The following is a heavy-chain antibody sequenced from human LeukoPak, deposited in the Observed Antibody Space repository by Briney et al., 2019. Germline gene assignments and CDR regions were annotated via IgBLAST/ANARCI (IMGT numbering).Heavy chain of an antibody. V-gene: IGHV3-30*02. CDR1: GFTFSSYG. J-gene: IGHJ4*02. D-gene: IGHD6-6*01. Sequence: PGGSLRLSCAASGFTFSSYGMHWVRQAPGKGLEWVAFIRYDGSNKYYADSVKGRFTISRDNSKNTLYLQMNSLRAEDTAVYYCAREREYSSSRFDYWGQGTLVTVSS. CDR2: IRYDGSNK. CDR3: AREREYSSSRFDY.